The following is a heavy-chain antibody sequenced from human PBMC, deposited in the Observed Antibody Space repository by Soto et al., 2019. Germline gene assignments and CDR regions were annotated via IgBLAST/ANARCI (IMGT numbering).Heavy chain of an antibody. V-gene: IGHV3-30*03. D-gene: IGHD3-9*01. CDR2: ISYDGSNK. Sequence: GGSLRLSCAASGFTFSSYGMHWVRQAPGKGLEWVAVISYDGSNKYYADSVKGRFTISRDNSKNTLYLQMNSLRAEDATVYFCASGEGGVRYYDILTGYYTHYYYYYGMDVWGQGTTVTVSS. J-gene: IGHJ6*02. CDR3: ASGEGGVRYYDILTGYYTHYYYYYGMDV. CDR1: GFTFSSYG.